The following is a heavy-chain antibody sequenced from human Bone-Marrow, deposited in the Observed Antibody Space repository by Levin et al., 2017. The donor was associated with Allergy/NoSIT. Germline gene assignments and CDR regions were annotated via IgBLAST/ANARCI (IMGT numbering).Heavy chain of an antibody. Sequence: RSQTLSLTCTVSGGSISSGSYYWSWIRQPAGKGLEWIGHIYASGSTNYNPSLKSRVTISVDASKNQFSLKLSSVTAADTAVYYCARAGGYCSAGNCYSFDYWGQGTLVTVSS. CDR1: GGSISSGSYY. J-gene: IGHJ4*02. V-gene: IGHV4-61*09. CDR3: ARAGGYCSAGNCYSFDY. D-gene: IGHD2-15*01. CDR2: IYASGST.